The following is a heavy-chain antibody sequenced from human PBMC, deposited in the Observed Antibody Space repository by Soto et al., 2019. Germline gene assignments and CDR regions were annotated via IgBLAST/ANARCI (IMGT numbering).Heavy chain of an antibody. CDR2: ISYDGSNK. Sequence: GGSLRLSCAASGFTFSSYGMHWVRQAPGKGLEWVAVISYDGSNKYYADSVKGRFTISRDNSKNTLYLQMNSLRAEDTAVYYCAKLARTVVTPFAFDIWGQGTMVTVSS. J-gene: IGHJ3*02. CDR1: GFTFSSYG. CDR3: AKLARTVVTPFAFDI. V-gene: IGHV3-30*18. D-gene: IGHD2-21*02.